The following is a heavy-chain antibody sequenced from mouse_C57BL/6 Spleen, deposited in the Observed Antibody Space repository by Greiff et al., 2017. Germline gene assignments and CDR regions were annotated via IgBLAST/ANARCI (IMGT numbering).Heavy chain of an antibody. J-gene: IGHJ4*01. Sequence: QVQLQQPGAELVKPGASVKMSCKASGYTFTSYWITWVKQRPGQGLEWIGDIYPGSGSTNYNEKFKSKATLTVDTSSSTAYMQLSSLTSEDSAVYYCARDDYDGGYYAMDDWGQGTSVTVAS. D-gene: IGHD2-4*01. CDR1: GYTFTSYW. V-gene: IGHV1-55*01. CDR3: ARDDYDGGYYAMDD. CDR2: IYPGSGST.